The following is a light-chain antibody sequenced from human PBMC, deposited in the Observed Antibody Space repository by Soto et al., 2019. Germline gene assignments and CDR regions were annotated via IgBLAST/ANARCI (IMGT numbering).Light chain of an antibody. J-gene: IGLJ2*01. CDR1: SSNIGARYD. Sequence: QSVLTQPPSVSGAPGQRVTISCTGSSSNIGARYDVHWYQQLPGTAPKLLIYGNSNRPSGVPDRFSGSKSGTSASLAITGLQAEDEADYYCQSYDSSLSGWGVFGGRTQLTVL. CDR2: GNS. V-gene: IGLV1-40*01. CDR3: QSYDSSLSGWGV.